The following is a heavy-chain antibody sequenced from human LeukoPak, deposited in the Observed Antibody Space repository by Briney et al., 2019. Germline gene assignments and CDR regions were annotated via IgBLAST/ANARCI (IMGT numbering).Heavy chain of an antibody. CDR3: AKLTPGNYGDYVGY. D-gene: IGHD4-17*01. Sequence: GGSLRLSCAASGFTLSSYAMSWVRQGPGKGLEWVSAISVSGNTYHADSVKGRFTISRDSSKNTLYLQMNSLRAGDAAVYYCAKLTPGNYGDYVGYWGQGTLVTVSS. V-gene: IGHV3-23*01. CDR1: GFTLSSYA. J-gene: IGHJ4*02. CDR2: ISVSGNT.